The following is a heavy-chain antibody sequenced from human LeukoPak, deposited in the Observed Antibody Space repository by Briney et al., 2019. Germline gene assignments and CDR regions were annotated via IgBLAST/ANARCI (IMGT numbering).Heavy chain of an antibody. D-gene: IGHD4-17*01. CDR3: AKAGYGEPFDY. J-gene: IGHJ4*02. V-gene: IGHV3-23*01. CDR2: ISVSGNT. Sequence: GGSLRLSCAASGFTLSSYAMSWVRQGPGKGLEWVSAISVSGNTYHADSVKGRFTISRDSYKNTLYLQMNSLRAEDAAVYYCAKAGYGEPFDYWGQGTLVTVSS. CDR1: GFTLSSYA.